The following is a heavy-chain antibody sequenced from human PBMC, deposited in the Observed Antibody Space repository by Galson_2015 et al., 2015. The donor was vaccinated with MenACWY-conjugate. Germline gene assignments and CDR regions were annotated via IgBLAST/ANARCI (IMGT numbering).Heavy chain of an antibody. CDR3: VRVGTWIHQYFYYMDV. Sequence: SLRLSCAASGFTFTGYEFNWVRQAPGKGLEWLSYISKSGSPIYYADSVKGRFTISRDNIKKSLFLEMNSQRAGDTGVYYCVRVGTWIHQYFYYMDVWGKGTTVTVSS. J-gene: IGHJ6*03. CDR1: GFTFTGYE. D-gene: IGHD5-18*01. V-gene: IGHV3-48*03. CDR2: ISKSGSPI.